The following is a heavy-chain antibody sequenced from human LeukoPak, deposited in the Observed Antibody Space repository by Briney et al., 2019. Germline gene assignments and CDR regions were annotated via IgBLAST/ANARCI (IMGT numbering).Heavy chain of an antibody. J-gene: IGHJ4*02. D-gene: IGHD5-18*01. CDR3: ASSSVMVTHSFDY. CDR1: GGSISSYY. CDR2: IYYSGST. Sequence: KPSETLSLTCTVSGGSISSYYWSWIRQPPGEGLEWIGFIYYSGSTNQNPSLKSRVTMSVDTSKNQFFLRLSSVTAADTAVYYCASSSVMVTHSFDYWGQGTLVTVSS. V-gene: IGHV4-59*08.